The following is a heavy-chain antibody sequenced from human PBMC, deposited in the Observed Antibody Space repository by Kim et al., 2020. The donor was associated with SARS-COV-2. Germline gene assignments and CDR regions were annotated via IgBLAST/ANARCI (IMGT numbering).Heavy chain of an antibody. CDR1: GFSISSGYY. CDR2: IYFTGST. D-gene: IGHD5-12*01. CDR3: ARIDYYYYGMDV. Sequence: SETLSLTCTVSGFSISSGYYWGWIRQPPEKGLEWIGNIYFTGSTYYNPSLKSRVTISTDTSKNPFSLQLTSVTAADTAVYYCARIDYYYYGMDVWGQGTT. J-gene: IGHJ6*02. V-gene: IGHV4-38-2*02.